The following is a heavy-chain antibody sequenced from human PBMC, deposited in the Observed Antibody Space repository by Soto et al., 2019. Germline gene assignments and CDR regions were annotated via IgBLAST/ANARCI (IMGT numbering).Heavy chain of an antibody. J-gene: IGHJ4*02. CDR3: AKAINYYDSSGYRDY. CDR2: ISGSGGST. V-gene: IGHV3-23*01. CDR1: GFTFSSYA. D-gene: IGHD3-22*01. Sequence: PGGSLRLSCAASGFTFSSYAMSWVRQAPGKGLEWVSAISGSGGSTYYADSVKGRFTISRDNSKNTLYLQMNSLRAEDTAVYYCAKAINYYDSSGYRDYWGQGTLVTVAS.